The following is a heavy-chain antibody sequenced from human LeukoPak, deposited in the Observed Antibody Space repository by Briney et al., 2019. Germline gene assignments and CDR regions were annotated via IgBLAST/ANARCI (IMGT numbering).Heavy chain of an antibody. CDR1: GYSISSGYF. J-gene: IGHJ4*02. D-gene: IGHD5-18*01. Sequence: SETLSLTCTVSGYSISSGYFWDWIRQPPGKGLEWIGTIYHSGATYYNPSLKSRVTISVDTSKNQFSLKLSSVTAADTAVYYCARGARSWYGYDYWGQGTLVTVSS. CDR2: IYHSGAT. V-gene: IGHV4-38-2*02. CDR3: ARGARSWYGYDY.